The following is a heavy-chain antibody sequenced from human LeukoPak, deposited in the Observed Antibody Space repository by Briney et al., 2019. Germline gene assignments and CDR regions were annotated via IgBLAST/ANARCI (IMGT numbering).Heavy chain of an antibody. D-gene: IGHD4-17*01. CDR2: IIPILGIA. CDR3: ASLNYGDYVTSDY. V-gene: IGHV1-69*04. CDR1: GGTFSSYA. J-gene: IGHJ4*02. Sequence: SVKVSCKASGGTFSSYAISWVRQAPGQGLEWMGRIIPILGIANYAQKFQGRVTITADKSTSTAYMELSSLRSEDTAVYYCASLNYGDYVTSDYWGQGTLVTVSS.